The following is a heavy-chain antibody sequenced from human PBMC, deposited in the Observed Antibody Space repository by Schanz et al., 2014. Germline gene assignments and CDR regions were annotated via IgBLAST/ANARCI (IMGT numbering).Heavy chain of an antibody. V-gene: IGHV3-23*01. D-gene: IGHD6-25*01. Sequence: DVHLLESGGGLVQPGGSLRLSCAASEFTFSTDAMSWVRQAPGKGLEWLSVISASGGDTYYADSVKGRFTISRDNSKSTLNLQMNSLRAEDTAVYYCSKVRYSSGWHGDDFDEWGQGTLVTVAS. CDR3: SKVRYSSGWHGDDFDE. J-gene: IGHJ4*02. CDR2: ISASGGDT. CDR1: EFTFSTDA.